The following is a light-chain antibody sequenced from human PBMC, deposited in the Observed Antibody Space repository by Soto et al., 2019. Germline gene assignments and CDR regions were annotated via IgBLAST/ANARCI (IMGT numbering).Light chain of an antibody. CDR2: GAS. Sequence: EIVMTQSPATLSVSPGERATLSCRASHSVRSSLAWYQQKPGQAPRLLIHGASTRATGIPGRFSGSGSGTEFNLIISSLQSEDFAVYYCQQYNEWPETFGHGTRVEIK. CDR3: QQYNEWPET. V-gene: IGKV3-15*01. CDR1: HSVRSS. J-gene: IGKJ1*01.